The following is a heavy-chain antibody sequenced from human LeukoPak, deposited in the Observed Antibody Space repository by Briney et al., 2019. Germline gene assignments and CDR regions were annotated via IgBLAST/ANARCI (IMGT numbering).Heavy chain of an antibody. J-gene: IGHJ4*02. Sequence: GGSLRLSCAASGFTFSDYYMSWIRQAPGKGLEWVSYISSSGSTIYYADSVKGRFTISRDNAKNSLYLQMNSLRAEDTAVYYCARDQGEYYDSNYYISYWGQGTLVTVSS. CDR2: ISSSGSTI. CDR3: ARDQGEYYDSNYYISY. D-gene: IGHD3-22*01. V-gene: IGHV3-11*01. CDR1: GFTFSDYY.